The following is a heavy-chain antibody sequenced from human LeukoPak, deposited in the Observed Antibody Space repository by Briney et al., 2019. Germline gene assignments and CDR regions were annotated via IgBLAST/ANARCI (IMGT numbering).Heavy chain of an antibody. Sequence: GGSLRLSCAASGFTVGYNFLTWVRQAPGKGLEWVSSIYDGAGTYYADSVKGRFTMSRDNSKSTLYLQMNSLRADDTAVYYCARGYSSPMGGQGILSPSPQ. V-gene: IGHV3-53*01. D-gene: IGHD6-13*01. CDR2: IYDGAGT. J-gene: IGHJ4*02. CDR1: GFTVGYNF. CDR3: ARGYSSPM.